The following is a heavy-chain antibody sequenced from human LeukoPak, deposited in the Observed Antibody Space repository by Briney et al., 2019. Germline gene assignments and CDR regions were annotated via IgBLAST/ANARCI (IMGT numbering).Heavy chain of an antibody. J-gene: IGHJ4*02. CDR2: IYHSRST. CDR1: GYSISSGYY. D-gene: IGHD6-13*01. CDR3: ARHGGSSWYAGRNWFDY. V-gene: IGHV4-38-2*01. Sequence: SETLSLTCAVSGYSISSGYYWGWIRQPPGKGLEWIGSIYHSRSTYYNPSLKSRVTISVDTSKNQFSLKLSSVTAADTAVYYCARHGGSSWYAGRNWFDYWGQGTLVTVSS.